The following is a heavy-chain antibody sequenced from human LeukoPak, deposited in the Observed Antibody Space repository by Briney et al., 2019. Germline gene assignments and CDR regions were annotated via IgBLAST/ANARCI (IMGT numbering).Heavy chain of an antibody. Sequence: GGSLRLSCAASGFTFSSYWMHLVRQAPGKGLVWVSRINSDGSSTSYADSVKGRFTISRDNAKNTLYLQMNSLRAEDTAVYYCARVRSSGWSYFDYWGQGTLVTVSS. CDR3: ARVRSSGWSYFDY. CDR2: INSDGSST. CDR1: GFTFSSYW. D-gene: IGHD6-19*01. V-gene: IGHV3-74*01. J-gene: IGHJ4*02.